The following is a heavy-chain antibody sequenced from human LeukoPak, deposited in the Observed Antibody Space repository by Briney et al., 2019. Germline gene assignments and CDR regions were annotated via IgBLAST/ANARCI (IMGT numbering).Heavy chain of an antibody. V-gene: IGHV3-23*01. Sequence: GGSLRLSCAASGFTFNSYAMSWVRQAPGKGLEWVSGIGVRGESTYYADSVKGRFTISRDNSKNTLYLQMNNLRAEDTAAYYCAKERATGGIRFENWGQGTLVTVSS. CDR3: AKERATGGIRFEN. D-gene: IGHD1-26*01. J-gene: IGHJ4*02. CDR2: IGVRGEST. CDR1: GFTFNSYA.